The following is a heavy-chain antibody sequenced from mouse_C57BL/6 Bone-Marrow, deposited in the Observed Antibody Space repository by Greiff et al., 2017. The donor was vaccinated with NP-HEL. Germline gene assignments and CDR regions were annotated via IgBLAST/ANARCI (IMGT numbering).Heavy chain of an antibody. CDR2: IYPGGGYT. J-gene: IGHJ1*03. CDR1: GYTFTNYW. D-gene: IGHD2-1*01. V-gene: IGHV1-63*01. CDR3: AREDIYYGNHWYFDV. Sequence: QVQLKESGAELVRPGTSVKMSCKASGYTFTNYWIGWAKQRPGHGLEWIGDIYPGGGYTNYNEKFKGKATLTADKSSSTAYMQFSSLTSEDSAIYYCAREDIYYGNHWYFDVWGTGTTVTVSS.